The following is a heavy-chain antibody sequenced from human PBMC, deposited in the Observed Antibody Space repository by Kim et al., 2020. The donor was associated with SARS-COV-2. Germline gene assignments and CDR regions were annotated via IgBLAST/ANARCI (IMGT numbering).Heavy chain of an antibody. CDR3: ASQPRYSSSWLDY. Sequence: YSPSFQGHVTISADKSISTAYLQWSSLKASDTAMYYCASQPRYSSSWLDYWGQGTLVTVSS. D-gene: IGHD6-13*01. V-gene: IGHV5-10-1*01. J-gene: IGHJ4*02.